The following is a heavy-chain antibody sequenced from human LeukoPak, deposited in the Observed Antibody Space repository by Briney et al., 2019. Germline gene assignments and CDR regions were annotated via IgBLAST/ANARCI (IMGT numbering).Heavy chain of an antibody. D-gene: IGHD2-2*01. J-gene: IGHJ6*04. V-gene: IGHV3-33*01. CDR2: IWYDGSNK. CDR1: GFTFSSYG. Sequence: PGGSLRLSCAASGFTFSSYGMHWVRQAPGKGLEWVAVIWYDGSNKYYADSVKGRFTISRDNSKNTPYLQMNSLRAEDTAVYYCARDGNVVVPAAIIPYYYYGMDVWGKGTTVTVSS. CDR3: ARDGNVVVPAAIIPYYYYGMDV.